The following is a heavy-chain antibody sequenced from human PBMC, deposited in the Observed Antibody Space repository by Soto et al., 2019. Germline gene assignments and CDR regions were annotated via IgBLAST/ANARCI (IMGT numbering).Heavy chain of an antibody. D-gene: IGHD6-13*01. J-gene: IGHJ4*02. V-gene: IGHV3-30*18. CDR3: AKDRDSRDLVY. Sequence: PGGSLRLSCAASGFTFSSYGMHWVRQAPGKGLEWVAVISYDGSNKYYADSVKGRFTISRDSSKNTLYLQMNSLRAEDTAVYYCAKDRDSRDLVYWGQGTLVTVSS. CDR1: GFTFSSYG. CDR2: ISYDGSNK.